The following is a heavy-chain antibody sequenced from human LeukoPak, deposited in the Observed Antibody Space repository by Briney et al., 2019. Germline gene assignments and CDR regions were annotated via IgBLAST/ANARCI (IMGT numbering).Heavy chain of an antibody. D-gene: IGHD3-10*01. Sequence: GSLRLSCAVSGFIFSDHFLDWVRQAPGKGLEWLGRSRNRANSYSTDYAASVKGRFIISRDDAHSSLYLQMNSLSPDDTAVYFCTRDFGRTDSGKFCRGIGYWGQGVLASVSS. V-gene: IGHV3-72*01. CDR3: TRDFGRTDSGKFCRGIGY. CDR1: GFIFSDHF. CDR2: SRNRANSYST. J-gene: IGHJ4*02.